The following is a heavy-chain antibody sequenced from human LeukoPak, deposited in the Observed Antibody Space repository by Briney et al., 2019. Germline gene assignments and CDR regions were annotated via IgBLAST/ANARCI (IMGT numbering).Heavy chain of an antibody. CDR2: IYYSGST. CDR1: GFTFSSYS. D-gene: IGHD3-9*01. CDR3: ARDREDYDILTGYYTHIPDY. V-gene: IGHV4-59*01. J-gene: IGHJ4*02. Sequence: GSLRLSCAASGFTFSSYSMNWVRQAPGKGLEWIGYIYYSGSTNYNPSLKSRVTISVDTSKNQFSLKLSSVTAADTAVYYCARDREDYDILTGYYTHIPDYWGQGTLVTVSS.